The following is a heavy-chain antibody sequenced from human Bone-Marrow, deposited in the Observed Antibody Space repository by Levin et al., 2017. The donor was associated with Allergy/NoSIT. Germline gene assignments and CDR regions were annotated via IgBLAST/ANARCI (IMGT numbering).Heavy chain of an antibody. Sequence: ASVKVSCKASGYTFSTYNINWVRQAPGQGLEWLGVINPSGGSSSYAQKFQGRVTMTRDTSTRTVYLELRSLRYEDTALYFCARDVGHFDSWGQGTMVTVSS. V-gene: IGHV1-46*03. CDR1: GYTFSTYN. CDR3: ARDVGHFDS. J-gene: IGHJ4*02. CDR2: INPSGGSS.